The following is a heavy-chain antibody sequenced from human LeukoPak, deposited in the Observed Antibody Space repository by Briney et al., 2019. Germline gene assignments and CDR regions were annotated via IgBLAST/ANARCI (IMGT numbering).Heavy chain of an antibody. Sequence: GGSLRLSCAASGFTFSTYAMSWVRQAPGKGLEWVSGIDSSGVSTYYAGSVKGRFTISRDNSKNTLYLQMNSLRAEDAAVYYCARRDGDNDRGFEYWGQGTLVIVSS. CDR1: GFTFSTYA. D-gene: IGHD4-23*01. V-gene: IGHV3-23*01. J-gene: IGHJ4*02. CDR3: ARRDGDNDRGFEY. CDR2: IDSSGVST.